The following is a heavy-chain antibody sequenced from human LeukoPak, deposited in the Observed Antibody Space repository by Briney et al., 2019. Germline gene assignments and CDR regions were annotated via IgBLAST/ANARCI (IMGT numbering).Heavy chain of an antibody. CDR3: AREQGDLYYYYYYMDV. CDR2: IYTSGST. J-gene: IGHJ6*03. Sequence: SETLSLTCTVSGGSISSYYWSWIQQPAGKGLEWIGRIYTSGSTNYNPSLKSRVTMSVDTSKNQFSLKLSSVTAADTAVYYCAREQGDLYYYYYYMDVWGKGTTVTISS. CDR1: GGSISSYY. D-gene: IGHD1-26*01. V-gene: IGHV4-4*07.